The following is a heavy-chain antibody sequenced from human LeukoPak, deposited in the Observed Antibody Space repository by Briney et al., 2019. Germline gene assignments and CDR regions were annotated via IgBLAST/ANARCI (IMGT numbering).Heavy chain of an antibody. CDR3: AKGLWHSISAGDY. D-gene: IGHD1-14*01. CDR1: GFTFNSYA. CDR2: ISGSGDAT. J-gene: IGHJ4*02. V-gene: IGHV3-23*01. Sequence: GGSLRLSCTASGFTFNSYAMNWVRQPPGKGLEWVSAISGSGDATKCADSLEGRFTISRDNSKNTLYLQMDSLRAEDTAIYYCAKGLWHSISAGDYWGQGTLVTVSS.